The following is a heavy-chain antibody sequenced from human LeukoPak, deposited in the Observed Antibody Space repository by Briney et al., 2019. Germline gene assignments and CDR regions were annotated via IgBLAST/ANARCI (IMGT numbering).Heavy chain of an antibody. D-gene: IGHD3-22*01. Sequence: GGSLRLSCAASGFTFSTYTMYWVRHPPGKGLEWVSVIYSGGSTYYTDSVKGRFTISRDSSKHTLYLQMNSLRAEDTAVYYCATVIDNSGSLGFWGQGTLVAVSS. CDR2: IYSGGST. V-gene: IGHV3-53*01. J-gene: IGHJ4*02. CDR1: GFTFSTYT. CDR3: ATVIDNSGSLGF.